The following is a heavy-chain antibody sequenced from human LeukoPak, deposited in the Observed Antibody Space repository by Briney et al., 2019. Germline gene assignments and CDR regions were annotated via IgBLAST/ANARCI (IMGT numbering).Heavy chain of an antibody. CDR1: GYSFTNYG. CDR2: ISAYNGNT. D-gene: IGHD3-22*01. V-gene: IGHV1-18*01. CDR3: ARDYPDDSSGYYPAY. J-gene: IGHJ4*02. Sequence: GASVKVSCKASGYSFTNYGITWVRQAPGQGLEWMGRISAYNGNTNYAQKLQGRVTMTTDTSTSTAYMELRSLRSDDTAVYYCARDYPDDSSGYYPAYWGQGTLVTVSS.